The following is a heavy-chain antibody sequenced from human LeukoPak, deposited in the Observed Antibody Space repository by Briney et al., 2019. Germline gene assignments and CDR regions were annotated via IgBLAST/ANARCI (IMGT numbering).Heavy chain of an antibody. Sequence: PGGSLRLSCAASGFTVSSNYMSWVRQAPGKGLEWVSVIYSGGSTYYADSVKGRFTISRDNSKNTLYLQMNSLRAGDTAVYYCARSFQGGDYEDAFDIWGQGTMVTVSS. CDR2: IYSGGST. CDR3: ARSFQGGDYEDAFDI. J-gene: IGHJ3*02. CDR1: GFTVSSNY. V-gene: IGHV3-66*01. D-gene: IGHD4-17*01.